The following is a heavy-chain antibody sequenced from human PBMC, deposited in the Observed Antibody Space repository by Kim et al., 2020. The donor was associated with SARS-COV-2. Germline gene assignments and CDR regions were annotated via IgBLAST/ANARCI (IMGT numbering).Heavy chain of an antibody. CDR3: ASGYYGSGTFFDY. D-gene: IGHD3-10*01. J-gene: IGHJ4*02. V-gene: IGHV1-69*01. Sequence: YAQKFQGRVTITADESTSTAYMELSSLRSEDTAVYYCASGYYGSGTFFDYWGQGTLVTVSS.